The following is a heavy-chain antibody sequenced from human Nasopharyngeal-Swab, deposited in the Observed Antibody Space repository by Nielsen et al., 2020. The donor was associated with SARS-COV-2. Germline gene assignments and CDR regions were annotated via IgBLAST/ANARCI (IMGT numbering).Heavy chain of an antibody. Sequence: SETLSLTCPVPGGSISSYYWSWIRQTPGKGSEWIGYIYYSGSTNYNPSLKSRVTISVDTSKNQFSLKLSSVTAADTAVYYCASSLGYCSGGSCYNYGMDVWGQGTTVTVSS. J-gene: IGHJ6*02. CDR3: ASSLGYCSGGSCYNYGMDV. V-gene: IGHV4-59*01. CDR1: GGSISSYY. D-gene: IGHD2-15*01. CDR2: IYYSGST.